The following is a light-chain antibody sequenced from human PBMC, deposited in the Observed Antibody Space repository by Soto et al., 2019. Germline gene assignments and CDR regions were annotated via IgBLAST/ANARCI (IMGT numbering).Light chain of an antibody. J-gene: IGKJ1*01. CDR3: QHYVYPQWT. Sequence: IVLTDSPGTLSFSPGERATLSFSSSQTGSNSYLAWYQQKSGQAPRLLIYGVSTRATGTPDRFSGSGSGTEFTLTIRRLEPEDFAVYFCQHYVYPQWTFGPGTKVDIK. V-gene: IGKV3-20*01. CDR2: GVS. CDR1: QTGSNSY.